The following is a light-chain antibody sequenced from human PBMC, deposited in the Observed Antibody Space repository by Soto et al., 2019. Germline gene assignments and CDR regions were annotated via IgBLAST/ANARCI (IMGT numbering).Light chain of an antibody. CDR1: QTISSW. CDR3: QPYNSFSGT. V-gene: IGKV1-5*01. Sequence: IQRTQSPSTLSASVGDRVTITCRASQTISSWLAWYQQKPGKAPKLLIYDASSLESGVPSRFSGRGSGTQFTLTISSLQPDDFATYYCQPYNSFSGTFAPGTKVDIK. J-gene: IGKJ1*01. CDR2: DAS.